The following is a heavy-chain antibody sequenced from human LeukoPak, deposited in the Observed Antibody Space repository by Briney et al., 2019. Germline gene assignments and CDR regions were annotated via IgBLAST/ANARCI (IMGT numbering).Heavy chain of an antibody. Sequence: PGGSLRLSCAASGFTFSSYWMSWVRQAPGEGLEWVANIKQDGSEKYYVDSVKGRFTISRDNAKNSLYLQMNSLRAEDTAVYYCARDPGYCSGGSCYSGYWGQGTLVTVSS. CDR2: IKQDGSEK. V-gene: IGHV3-7*01. D-gene: IGHD2-15*01. CDR1: GFTFSSYW. CDR3: ARDPGYCSGGSCYSGY. J-gene: IGHJ4*02.